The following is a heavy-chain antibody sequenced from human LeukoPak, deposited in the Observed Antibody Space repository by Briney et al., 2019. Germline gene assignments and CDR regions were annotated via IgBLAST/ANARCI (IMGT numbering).Heavy chain of an antibody. V-gene: IGHV3-7*04. CDR2: INQDGSET. CDR3: ARAGGTGTVDY. D-gene: IGHD1-1*01. Sequence: PGGSLRLSCAPSGFTFSIYWMSWVRQAPGKGLEWVANINQDGSETYYVDSVKDRFTNSRDNAKNALYLQMNSLRAEDTAVYYCARAGGTGTVDYWGQGSVTTVSS. J-gene: IGHJ4*02. CDR1: GFTFSIYW.